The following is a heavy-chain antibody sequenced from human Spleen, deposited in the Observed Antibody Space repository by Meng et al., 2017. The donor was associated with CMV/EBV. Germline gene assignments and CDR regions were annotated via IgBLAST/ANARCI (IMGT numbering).Heavy chain of an antibody. CDR1: GYTFTSYY. Sequence: QVQLVQFGAEVKKPGASVKVSCKASGYTFTSYYMHWVRQAPGQGLEWMGIINPNGGSTSYSQNFQGRVTLTRDTSTSTVYMEVSSLRSEDTAVYYCVKMDQRRGLDYWGQGTLVTVSS. D-gene: IGHD2-8*01. V-gene: IGHV1-46*01. CDR3: VKMDQRRGLDY. J-gene: IGHJ4*02. CDR2: INPNGGST.